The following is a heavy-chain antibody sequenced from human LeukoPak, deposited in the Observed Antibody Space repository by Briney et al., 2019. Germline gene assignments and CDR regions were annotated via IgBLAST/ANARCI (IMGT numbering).Heavy chain of an antibody. Sequence: PSETLSLTCAVSGGSINSYYCGWIRQPPGKGLEWIGYIYYSGSTNYNPSLKSRVTISLDTSKNQFSSKLSSVTAADTAVYYCARFFDSSGYLPNWGQGTLVTVSS. CDR2: IYYSGST. J-gene: IGHJ4*02. CDR1: GGSINSYY. CDR3: ARFFDSSGYLPN. D-gene: IGHD3-22*01. V-gene: IGHV4-59*01.